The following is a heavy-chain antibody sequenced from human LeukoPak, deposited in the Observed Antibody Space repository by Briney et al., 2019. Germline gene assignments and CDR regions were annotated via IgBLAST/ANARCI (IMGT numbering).Heavy chain of an antibody. Sequence: SETLSLTCAVYGGSFSVYYWRWIRQPPGKGLEWIGEINCRGNTIYNPSLKSRVTISVDTSKNQFSLKRSPVTAADTAVYYCARGRTHTAMVTRVYYYYGMDVWGQGTTVTVSS. D-gene: IGHD5-18*01. CDR3: ARGRTHTAMVTRVYYYYGMDV. CDR2: INCRGNT. J-gene: IGHJ6*02. V-gene: IGHV4-34*01. CDR1: GGSFSVYY.